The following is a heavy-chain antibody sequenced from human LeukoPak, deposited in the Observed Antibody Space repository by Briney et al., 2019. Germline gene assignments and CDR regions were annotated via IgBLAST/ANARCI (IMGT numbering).Heavy chain of an antibody. CDR3: ARDISQGVGFPYYYYYYMDV. D-gene: IGHD3-10*01. J-gene: IGHJ6*03. CDR1: GGSISSSSYY. V-gene: IGHV4-39*07. CDR2: IYYSGST. Sequence: ASETLSLTCTVSGGSISSSSYYWGWIRQPPGKGLEWIGSIYYSGSTYYNPSLKSRVTISVDTSKNQFSLKPSSVTAADTAVYYCARDISQGVGFPYYYYYYMDVWGKGTTVTVSS.